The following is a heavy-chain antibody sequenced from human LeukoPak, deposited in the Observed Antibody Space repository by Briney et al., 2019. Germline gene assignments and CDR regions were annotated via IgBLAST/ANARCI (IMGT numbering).Heavy chain of an antibody. J-gene: IGHJ6*01. D-gene: IGHD5-18*01. CDR3: ASEVRGSSYGSFEF. CDR2: ISRSGCPI. V-gene: IGHV3-48*01. CDR1: GLIFSIYG. Sequence: GGSLTLSCAASGLIFSIYGVIWVRQAPGKGLEGVSYISRSGCPIYYAHSVRGRLTIYRDYAKNSLYPQMHSLRAEDTAVYYYASEVRGSSYGSFEFLGQGTPVTGSS.